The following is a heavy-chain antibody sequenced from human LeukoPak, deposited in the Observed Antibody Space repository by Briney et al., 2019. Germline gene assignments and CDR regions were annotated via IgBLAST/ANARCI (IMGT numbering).Heavy chain of an antibody. V-gene: IGHV4-59*01. CDR1: GGSFSGYY. CDR2: IYYSGST. CDR3: ARGMVGSSSWYGNWFDP. D-gene: IGHD6-13*01. Sequence: SETLSLTCAVYGGSFSGYYWSWIRQPPGKGLEWIGYIYYSGSTNYNPSLKSRVTISVDTSKNQFSLKLSSVTAADTAVYYCARGMVGSSSWYGNWFDPWGQGTLVTVSS. J-gene: IGHJ5*02.